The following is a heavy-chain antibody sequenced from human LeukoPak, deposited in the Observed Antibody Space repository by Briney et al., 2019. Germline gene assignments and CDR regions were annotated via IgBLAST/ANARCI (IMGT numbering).Heavy chain of an antibody. J-gene: IGHJ4*02. CDR3: TRVTNGIAVAGTYY. CDR1: GGSISSGGYY. V-gene: IGHV4-31*03. CDR2: IYYSGSS. Sequence: PSESLSLTCTASGGSISSGGYYWSWIRQHQGKGLEWIGYIYYSGSSYYYPSLKSRVTISVSKTKHQFSLKLSSVTAAETAVYCCTRVTNGIAVAGTYYWGQGTLVTVS. D-gene: IGHD6-19*01.